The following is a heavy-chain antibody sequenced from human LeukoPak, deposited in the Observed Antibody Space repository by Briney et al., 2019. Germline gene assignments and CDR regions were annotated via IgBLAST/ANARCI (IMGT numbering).Heavy chain of an antibody. V-gene: IGHV4-30-2*01. CDR2: IFHTGHT. CDR1: GRSISSGEYP. CDR3: AGGFYGWGSQFDY. D-gene: IGHD3-10*01. J-gene: IGHJ4*02. Sequence: PSQTLSLTCAVFGRSISSGEYPWSWTRQPPGKGLEWLGHIFHTGHTYYTPSLKSRVTISVDMSKNQLSLKLSSVTAADTAVYYCAGGFYGWGSQFDYWGQGALVTV.